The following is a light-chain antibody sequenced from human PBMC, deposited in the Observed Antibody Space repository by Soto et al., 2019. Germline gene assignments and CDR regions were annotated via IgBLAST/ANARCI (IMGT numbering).Light chain of an antibody. Sequence: EIALTQSPATLSLSPGDTATLSCRSNQTVSNYLAWYQQKPGQAPRLLIFGVSNRATGVPARFTGSGSGTDFTLTISSLAPEAFAVYYCQHRNIWPHTYTFGQGSKLEI. CDR2: GVS. CDR1: QTVSNY. V-gene: IGKV3-11*01. CDR3: QHRNIWPHTYT. J-gene: IGKJ2*01.